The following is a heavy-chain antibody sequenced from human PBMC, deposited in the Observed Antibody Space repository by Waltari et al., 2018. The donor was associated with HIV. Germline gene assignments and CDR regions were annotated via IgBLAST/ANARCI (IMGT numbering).Heavy chain of an antibody. CDR3: ARPGLAYCGGDCYYHF. D-gene: IGHD2-21*02. CDR1: GYRVTTYW. Sequence: VQLVQSGKEVKKPGESLTISCKASGYRVTTYWLAWGRQRPGKGLEWMGIVYPGDSETRYSPSFEGQVTISVDKSIATAYLQWSSLKASDSAVYYCARPGLAYCGGDCYYHFWGQGTLVSVSS. CDR2: VYPGDSET. V-gene: IGHV5-51*01. J-gene: IGHJ4*02.